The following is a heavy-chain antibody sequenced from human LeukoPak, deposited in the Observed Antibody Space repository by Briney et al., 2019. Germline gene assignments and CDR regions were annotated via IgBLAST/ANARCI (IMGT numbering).Heavy chain of an antibody. CDR2: INSDGSST. J-gene: IGHJ4*02. V-gene: IGHV3-74*01. CDR1: GFTFSSYW. CDR3: ARVPRYGGNHHFDY. Sequence: GGSLRLSCAASGFTFSSYWMHWVRQAPGKGLVWVSRINSDGSSTSYADSVKGRFTISRDNAKNTLYLQMNSLRAEDTAVYYCARVPRYGGNHHFDYWGQGTLVTVSS. D-gene: IGHD4-23*01.